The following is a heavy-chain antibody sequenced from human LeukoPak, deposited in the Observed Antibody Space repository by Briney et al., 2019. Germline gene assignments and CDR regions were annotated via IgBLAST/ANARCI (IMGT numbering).Heavy chain of an antibody. D-gene: IGHD6-19*01. V-gene: IGHV4-4*07. Sequence: SETLSLTCTVSGGSISSYYWTWIRQPAGKGLEWIGRIYASGSTNYNPSLKSRVTMSVDPSKNQFPLRLNSVTAADTAVYYCASPGYSSGWYAFDIWGQGTMVTVSS. J-gene: IGHJ3*02. CDR1: GGSISSYY. CDR3: ASPGYSSGWYAFDI. CDR2: IYASGST.